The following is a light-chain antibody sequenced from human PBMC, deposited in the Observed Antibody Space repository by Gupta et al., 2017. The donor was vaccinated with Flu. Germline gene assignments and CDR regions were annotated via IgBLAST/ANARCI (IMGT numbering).Light chain of an antibody. CDR1: RSISSW. Sequence: DIQMTQSPSTLSASVGDRVTITCRASRSISSWLAWYQQKPGRAPKLLIYEASGLQSGVPSRFSGGGSATEFTLTISSLQPDDFATYYCQQDSNSPLTFGGGTKVEI. CDR2: EAS. J-gene: IGKJ4*01. V-gene: IGKV1-5*03. CDR3: QQDSNSPLT.